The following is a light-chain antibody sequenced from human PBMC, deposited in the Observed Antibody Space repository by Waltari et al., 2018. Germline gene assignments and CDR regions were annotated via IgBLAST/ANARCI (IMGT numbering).Light chain of an antibody. CDR1: QGIGSA. CDR3: QHLNSYPVT. Sequence: IQLTQSPSSLSASIWDRVTITCRASQGIGSALAWYQQKPGKPPRLLIDDASSLEGGDPSRFSGSGSGTDFTLSISSLQPEDFATYSCQHLNSYPVTFGPGTTV. CDR2: DAS. J-gene: IGKJ3*01. V-gene: IGKV1-13*02.